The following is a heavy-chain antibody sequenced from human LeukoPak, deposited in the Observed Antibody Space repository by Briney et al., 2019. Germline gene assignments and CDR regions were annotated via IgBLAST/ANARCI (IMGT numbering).Heavy chain of an antibody. CDR1: GFTFKNYA. CDR3: ARHGREVDYYYYYMNV. CDR2: LSGSGITS. D-gene: IGHD1-14*01. J-gene: IGHJ6*03. V-gene: IGHV3-23*01. Sequence: GGSLRLSCVASGFTFKNYALSWVRQAPGKELEWVSSLSGSGITSFYPDSMKGRFTISRDNSRNTLFLQVNSLRAEDTAVYYCARHGREVDYYYYYMNVWGKGTTVTVSS.